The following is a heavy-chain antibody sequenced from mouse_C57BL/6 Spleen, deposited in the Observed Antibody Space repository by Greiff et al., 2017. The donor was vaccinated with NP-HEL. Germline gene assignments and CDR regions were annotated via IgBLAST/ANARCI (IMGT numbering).Heavy chain of an antibody. Sequence: EVNVVESGGGLVQPGGSLKLSCAASGFTFSDYYMYWVRQTPEKRLEWVAYISNGGGSTYYPDTVKGRFTIPRDNAKNTLYLQMSRLKSEDTAMYYCARQGDGYSSMDYWGQGTSVTVSS. CDR2: ISNGGGST. CDR3: ARQGDGYSSMDY. V-gene: IGHV5-12*01. J-gene: IGHJ4*01. CDR1: GFTFSDYY. D-gene: IGHD2-3*01.